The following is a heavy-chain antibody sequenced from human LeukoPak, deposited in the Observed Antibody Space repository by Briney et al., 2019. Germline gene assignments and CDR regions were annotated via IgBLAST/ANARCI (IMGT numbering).Heavy chain of an antibody. CDR2: INPNSGGT. Sequence: ASVKVSCKASGYTFTGYYMHWVRQAPGQGLEWMGWINPNSGGTNYAQKFQGRVTMTGDTSISTAYMELSRLRSDDTAVYYCARSPGSSWYNNWFDPWGQGTLVTVSS. CDR1: GYTFTGYY. CDR3: ARSPGSSWYNNWFDP. D-gene: IGHD6-13*01. V-gene: IGHV1-2*02. J-gene: IGHJ5*02.